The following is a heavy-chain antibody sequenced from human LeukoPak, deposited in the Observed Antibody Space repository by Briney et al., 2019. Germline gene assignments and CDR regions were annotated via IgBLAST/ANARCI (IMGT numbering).Heavy chain of an antibody. CDR1: GFTFSSYA. CDR3: TKILFGDYADMDV. D-gene: IGHD3-10*01. Sequence: GGSLRLSCAASGFTFSSYAMSWVRQAPGKGLEWVSAIIDSGGSTYYADSVKGRFTISRDNSKNTLYLQMNTLRAEDTAVYYCTKILFGDYADMDVWGQGTTVTVSS. CDR2: IIDSGGST. V-gene: IGHV3-23*01. J-gene: IGHJ6*02.